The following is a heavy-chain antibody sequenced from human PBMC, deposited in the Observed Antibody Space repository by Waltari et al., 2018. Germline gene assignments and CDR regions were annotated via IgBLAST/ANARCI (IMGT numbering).Heavy chain of an antibody. J-gene: IGHJ5*02. CDR1: GYSISSGYY. CDR3: ARLATILHRSSGYAIGDNNWFAP. CDR2: IYHSGRT. V-gene: IGHV4-38-2*01. Sequence: QVQLQESGPGLVKPSETLSLTCAVSGYSISSGYYWGWIRQPPGKGLEWIGSIYHSGRTYYNPSLKSRVTIAVDTSKNQFSLKLSSVTAADTAVYYCARLATILHRSSGYAIGDNNWFAPWGQGTLVTVSS. D-gene: IGHD2-2*01.